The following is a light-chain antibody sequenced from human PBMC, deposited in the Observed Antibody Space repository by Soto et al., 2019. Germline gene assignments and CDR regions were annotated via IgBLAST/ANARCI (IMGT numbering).Light chain of an antibody. Sequence: QSVLTQPPSASGTPGQRVTISCSGSTSNIGSNPVNWYQQLPGTAPKLLIYSNNQWPSGVPGRFSGSKSGTSASLAISGLQSEDEADYYCAAWDDRLNGVVFGGGTKLTVL. J-gene: IGLJ3*02. V-gene: IGLV1-44*01. CDR2: SNN. CDR1: TSNIGSNP. CDR3: AAWDDRLNGVV.